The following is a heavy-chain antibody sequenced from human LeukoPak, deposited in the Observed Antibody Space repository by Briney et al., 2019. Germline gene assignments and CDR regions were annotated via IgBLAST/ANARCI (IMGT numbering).Heavy chain of an antibody. J-gene: IGHJ6*03. CDR3: ARATYYDFWSGLTHYYYYYMDV. CDR2: ISTSGST. V-gene: IGHV4-61*02. Sequence: PSQTLSLTCTVSGGSISSDSYYWSWIRQPAGKGLDWIGRISTSGSTNYNPSLKSRVSMSVDTSKNQFSLRLSSVTAADTAVYYCARATYYDFWSGLTHYYYYYMDVWGKGTTVTVSS. D-gene: IGHD3-3*01. CDR1: GGSISSDSYY.